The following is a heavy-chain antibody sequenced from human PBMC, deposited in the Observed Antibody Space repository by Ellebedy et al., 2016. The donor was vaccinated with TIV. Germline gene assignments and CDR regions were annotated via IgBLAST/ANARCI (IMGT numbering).Heavy chain of an antibody. J-gene: IGHJ5*02. CDR2: ISGSGGST. CDR1: GFTFSSYA. D-gene: IGHD4-23*01. V-gene: IGHV3-23*01. CDR3: AKDTGYGGNSSPDP. Sequence: GESLKISXAASGFTFSSYAMSWVRQAPGKGLEWVSAISGSGGSTYYADSVKGRFTISRDNSKNTLYLQMNSLRAEDTAVYYCAKDTGYGGNSSPDPWGQGTLVTVSS.